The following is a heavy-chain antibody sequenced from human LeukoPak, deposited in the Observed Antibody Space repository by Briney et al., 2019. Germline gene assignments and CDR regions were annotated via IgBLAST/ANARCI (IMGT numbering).Heavy chain of an antibody. Sequence: SETLSLTCTVSGDSVTSSSYYWNWIRQPPGEGLEWIGYIYYTGSTNYNPSLKSRVTISVDTSNSQFSLRLSSVSAADTAVYYCARSSYYDISLRAFDIWGQGAMSSCLQ. CDR1: GDSVTSSSYY. J-gene: IGHJ3*02. CDR3: ARSSYYDISLRAFDI. D-gene: IGHD3-22*01. CDR2: IYYTGST. V-gene: IGHV4-61*01.